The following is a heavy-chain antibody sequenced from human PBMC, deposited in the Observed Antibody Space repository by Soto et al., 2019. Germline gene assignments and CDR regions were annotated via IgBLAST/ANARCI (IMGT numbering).Heavy chain of an antibody. CDR3: ARAQLGIEIDAFDI. V-gene: IGHV3-21*01. CDR2: ISSSSSYI. CDR1: GFTFSSYS. D-gene: IGHD7-27*01. Sequence: GGSLRLSCAASGFTFSSYSMNWVRQAPGKGLEWVSSISSSSSYIYYADSVKGRFTISRDNAKNSLYLQMNSLRAEDTAVYYCARAQLGIEIDAFDIWGQGTMVTVSS. J-gene: IGHJ3*02.